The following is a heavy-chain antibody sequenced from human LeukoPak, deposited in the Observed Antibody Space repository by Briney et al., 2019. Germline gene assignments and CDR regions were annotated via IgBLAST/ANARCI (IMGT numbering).Heavy chain of an antibody. CDR3: TRVYGSGSTYYYYYYGMDV. D-gene: IGHD3-10*01. CDR1: GYTFTAYF. J-gene: IGHJ6*02. V-gene: IGHV1-2*02. Sequence: ASVKVSFKASGYTFTAYFMHWVRQAPGQGLAWVGWVNPDRGGINYAQKFQGRVPITRDKTINTAYMDRSRLTSDDTAVYYCTRVYGSGSTYYYYYYGMDVWGQGTTVTVSS. CDR2: VNPDRGGI.